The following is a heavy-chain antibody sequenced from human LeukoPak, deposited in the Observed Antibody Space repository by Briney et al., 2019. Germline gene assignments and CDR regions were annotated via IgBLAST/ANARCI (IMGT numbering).Heavy chain of an antibody. CDR3: ARGRASDCSNSSCRRGFDY. J-gene: IGHJ4*02. D-gene: IGHD2-2*01. CDR2: IYSSGST. Sequence: ASETLSLTCTVSGASISSYYWSWIRQPAGKGLEWIGRIYSSGSTNYNPSLKSRATMSVDTSKNQFSLKLSSVTAADTAVYYCARGRASDCSNSSCRRGFDYWGQGTLVTVSS. V-gene: IGHV4-4*07. CDR1: GASISSYY.